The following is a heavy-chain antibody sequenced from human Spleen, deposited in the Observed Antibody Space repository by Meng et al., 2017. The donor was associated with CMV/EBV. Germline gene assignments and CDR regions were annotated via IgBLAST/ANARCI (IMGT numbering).Heavy chain of an antibody. D-gene: IGHD3-10*01. J-gene: IGHJ5*02. V-gene: IGHV3-66*02. Sequence: GESLKISCVVSGFTVANNYMSWVRQAPGKGLEWVSVIYSDGTTYYADSVRGRFTISRDNSKNTLFLQMNSLRVEDTAVYYCASLRYYYGSGSSWGQGTLVTVSS. CDR1: GFTVANNY. CDR3: ASLRYYYGSGSS. CDR2: IYSDGTT.